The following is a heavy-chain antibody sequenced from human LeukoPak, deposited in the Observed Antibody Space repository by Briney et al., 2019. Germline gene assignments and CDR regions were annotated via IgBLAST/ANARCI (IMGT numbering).Heavy chain of an antibody. D-gene: IGHD2-15*01. CDR3: AGGLLGCRGGSCYPTDY. J-gene: IGHJ4*02. Sequence: GGSLRLSCAASGFTFSNYGMHWVRQAPGKGLEWVAVISDDGNDKYYVDSVKGRFTISRDNPKNTLYLQINSLRPEDTAVYYCAGGLLGCRGGSCYPTDYWGQGTLVTVSS. CDR1: GFTFSNYG. V-gene: IGHV3-30*03. CDR2: ISDDGNDK.